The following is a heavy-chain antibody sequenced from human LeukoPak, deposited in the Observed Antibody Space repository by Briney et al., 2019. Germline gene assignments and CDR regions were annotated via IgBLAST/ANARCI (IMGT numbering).Heavy chain of an antibody. D-gene: IGHD1-26*01. CDR3: ARGRGIVGATYFDY. Sequence: PSETLSLTCAVYGGSFSGYYWSWLRQPPGKGLEWIGEINHSGSTNYHPSLKSRVTISVDTSKNQFSLKLSSVTAADTAVYYCARGRGIVGATYFDYWGQGTLVTVSS. CDR1: GGSFSGYY. V-gene: IGHV4-34*01. J-gene: IGHJ4*02. CDR2: INHSGST.